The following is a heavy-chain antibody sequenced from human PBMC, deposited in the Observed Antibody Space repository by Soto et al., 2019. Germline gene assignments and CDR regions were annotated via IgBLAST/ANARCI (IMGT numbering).Heavy chain of an antibody. J-gene: IGHJ4*02. D-gene: IGHD5-12*01. CDR3: ARHLSVSGYEYYFVQ. Sequence: QLQLQESGPGLVRPSETLSLTCTVSGGSISSSDYYWAWIRQPPGKGLEWIANINYSGSTYYNPSPKSRVALSVDTSANQVSLKVTSATAADTAVYYWARHLSVSGYEYYFVQWGQGTLVTVSS. CDR1: GGSISSSDYY. V-gene: IGHV4-39*01. CDR2: INYSGST.